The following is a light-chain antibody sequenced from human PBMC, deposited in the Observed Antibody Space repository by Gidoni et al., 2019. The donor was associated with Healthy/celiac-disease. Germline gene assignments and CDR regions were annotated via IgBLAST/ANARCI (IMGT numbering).Light chain of an antibody. Sequence: QSALTQPPSASGSPGQSVTISCPGTSSDVGGYNYVSWYQQHPGKAPKLMIYEVSKRPSGVPDRCSGSKSGNTASLTVSGLQAEDEADYDCSSYAGSNNLVFGGGTKLTVL. J-gene: IGLJ2*01. CDR1: SSDVGGYNY. CDR2: EVS. CDR3: SSYAGSNNLV. V-gene: IGLV2-8*01.